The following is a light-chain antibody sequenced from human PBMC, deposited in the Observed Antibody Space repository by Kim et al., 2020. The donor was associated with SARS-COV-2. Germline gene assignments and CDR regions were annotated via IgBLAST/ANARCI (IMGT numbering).Light chain of an antibody. CDR3: EQRNSYPRT. CDR2: SAS. J-gene: IGKJ1*01. Sequence: DIHLTQSPSFLSASVRDTVTITCRASQGINSALAWYQQKPGKAPNLLIYSASTLQSGVPSRFIGSGSGTEFTLTITSLQPEDFATYYSEQRNSYPRTVGQGTKVDIK. CDR1: QGINSA. V-gene: IGKV1-9*01.